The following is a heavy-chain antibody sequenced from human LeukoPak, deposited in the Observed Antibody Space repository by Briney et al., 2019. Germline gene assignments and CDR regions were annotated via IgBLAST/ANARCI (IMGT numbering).Heavy chain of an antibody. D-gene: IGHD3-10*01. Sequence: GGSLRLSCAASGFTVSSNYMSWVRQAPGKGLEWVSVIYSGGSTYYADSVKGRFTISRDNSKNTLYLQMNSLRAEDTAVYYCASVSMVRGVITNDYWGQGTLVTVSS. CDR2: IYSGGST. V-gene: IGHV3-53*01. J-gene: IGHJ4*02. CDR3: ASVSMVRGVITNDY. CDR1: GFTVSSNY.